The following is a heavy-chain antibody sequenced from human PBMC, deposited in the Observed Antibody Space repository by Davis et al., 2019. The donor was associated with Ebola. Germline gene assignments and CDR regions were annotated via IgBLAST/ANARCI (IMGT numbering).Heavy chain of an antibody. CDR3: ARGLGELLRYYYGMDV. CDR2: INPNSGGT. CDR1: GYTFTGYY. Sequence: ASVKVSCKASGYTFTGYYMHWVRQAPGQGLEWMGWINPNSGGTNYAQKFQGWVTMTRDTSISTAYMALSRLRSEDTAVYYCARGLGELLRYYYGMDVWGQGTTVTVSS. J-gene: IGHJ6*02. D-gene: IGHD1-26*01. V-gene: IGHV1-2*04.